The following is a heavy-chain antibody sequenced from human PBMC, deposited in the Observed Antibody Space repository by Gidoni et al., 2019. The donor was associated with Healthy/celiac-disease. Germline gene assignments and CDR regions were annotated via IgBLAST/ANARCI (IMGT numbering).Heavy chain of an antibody. CDR1: GSPFRSYS. CDR2: ISSSSSYI. D-gene: IGHD6-6*01. J-gene: IGHJ6*02. CDR3: ARDPSSSSGNYYYGMDV. Sequence: EVQLVESGGGLVKPGGSLRLSCAASGSPFRSYSMHWVRQAPGKGLEWVSSISSSSSYIYYADSVKGRFTISRDNAKNSLYLQMNSLRAEDTAVYYCARDPSSSSGNYYYGMDVWGQGTTVTVSS. V-gene: IGHV3-21*01.